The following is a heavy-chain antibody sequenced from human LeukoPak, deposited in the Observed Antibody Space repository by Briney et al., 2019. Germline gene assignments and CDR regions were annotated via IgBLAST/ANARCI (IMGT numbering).Heavy chain of an antibody. D-gene: IGHD1-26*01. CDR1: EFTFSNYW. Sequence: GGSLRLSCAASEFTFSNYWMHWVRQAPGKGLVWVSRIISDGSSAYYADSVKGRFTISRDNAKNTLYLQMNSLRAEDTAVYYCASELREGYWGQGTLVTVSS. CDR3: ASELREGY. V-gene: IGHV3-74*01. J-gene: IGHJ4*02. CDR2: IISDGSSA.